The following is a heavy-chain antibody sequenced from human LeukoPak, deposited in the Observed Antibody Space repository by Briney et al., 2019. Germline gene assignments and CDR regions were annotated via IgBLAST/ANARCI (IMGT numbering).Heavy chain of an antibody. D-gene: IGHD6-19*01. CDR3: AREFRSGYNSRWFDY. V-gene: IGHV3-7*01. Sequence: GGSLRLTCAASGFTFSSYVMHWVRQAPGKGLEWVANIKQDGSEKWYVDSVKGRFTISRDNAKNSLYLQMNSLRVEDTAVYYCAREFRSGYNSRWFDYWGQGTLVTVSS. J-gene: IGHJ5*01. CDR2: IKQDGSEK. CDR1: GFTFSSYV.